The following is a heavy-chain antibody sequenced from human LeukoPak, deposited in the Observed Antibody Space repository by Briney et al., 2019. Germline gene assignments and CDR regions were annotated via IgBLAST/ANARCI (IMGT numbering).Heavy chain of an antibody. D-gene: IGHD3-22*01. V-gene: IGHV4-34*01. CDR3: ARPYDSSGYYHPNFDY. CDR2: GSESGGT. CDR1: GGSLNGHY. Sequence: SETLSLTGAVYGGSLNGHYWSWIRQPPGKGLEWIGEGSESGGTKFNPSLKSRVTISADTSKNQFSLKLGSVTAADTAVYYCARPYDSSGYYHPNFDYWGQGTLVTVSS. J-gene: IGHJ4*02.